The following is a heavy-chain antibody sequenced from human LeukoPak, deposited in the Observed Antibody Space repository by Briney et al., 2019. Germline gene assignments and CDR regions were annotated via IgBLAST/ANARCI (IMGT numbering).Heavy chain of an antibody. Sequence: AAVKVSFKASVYTFTVYYMHLVRQAPGQGLEWMGWINPNSGGTNYAQKFQGRVTMTRDTAISTVYMELSMLRSDDTAMYSCAKDRAVATIGGTDSWGQGALVTVSS. CDR2: INPNSGGT. J-gene: IGHJ4*02. CDR3: AKDRAVATIGGTDS. CDR1: VYTFTVYY. V-gene: IGHV1-2*02. D-gene: IGHD5-12*01.